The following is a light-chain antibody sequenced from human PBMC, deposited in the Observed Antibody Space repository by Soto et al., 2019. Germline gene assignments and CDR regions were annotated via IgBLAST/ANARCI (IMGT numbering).Light chain of an antibody. CDR2: GAS. CDR1: QSVSSSF. V-gene: IGKV3-20*01. CDR3: QQYDSSPWT. Sequence: EIVLTQSPGTLSLSPGERATLSCRASQSVSSSFLAWYQQKPGQAPRLLIYGASNRATGIPDRFSGSGSGTDFTLTISRREPEDFAVYYCQQYDSSPWTFGQGTKVEIK. J-gene: IGKJ1*01.